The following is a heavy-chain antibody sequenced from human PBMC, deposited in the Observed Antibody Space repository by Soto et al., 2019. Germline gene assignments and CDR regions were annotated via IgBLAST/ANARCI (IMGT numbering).Heavy chain of an antibody. CDR2: FDPSGVAT. Sequence: ASEKVSCKASGYTFTSYFIHWVRQAPGQGLEWMGVFDPSGVATNSAQKFQGRLTMTRDTSTSTVYMDLTSLGSDDTALYYCARVSRGAFDIWGQGTLVTVSS. J-gene: IGHJ3*02. CDR1: GYTFTSYF. V-gene: IGHV1-46*01. CDR3: ARVSRGAFDI.